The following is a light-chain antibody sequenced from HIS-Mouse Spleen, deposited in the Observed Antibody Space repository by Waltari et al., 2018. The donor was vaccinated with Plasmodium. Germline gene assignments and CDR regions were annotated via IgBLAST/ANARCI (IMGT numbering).Light chain of an antibody. J-gene: IGLJ3*02. Sequence: SYELTQPPSVSVSPGQTARITCSGDALPKKSAYCYQQKYGQAPVLVIYEDSKRPSGIPERFAGSSSGTMATLTISGAQVEDEADYYCYSTDSSGNHRVFGGGTKLTVL. CDR3: YSTDSSGNHRV. V-gene: IGLV3-10*01. CDR2: EDS. CDR1: ALPKKS.